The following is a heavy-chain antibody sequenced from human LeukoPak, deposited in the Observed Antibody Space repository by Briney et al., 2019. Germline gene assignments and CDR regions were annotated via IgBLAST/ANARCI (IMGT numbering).Heavy chain of an antibody. Sequence: GGSLKLSCAASGFTFSHSYMHWVRQAPGKGLVWVSRIDNDGGTGYADSVKGRFTITRDNAKNTVFLQMSSLRAEDTALYYCARDLIYNLDFWGQGTLVTVSS. V-gene: IGHV3-74*01. CDR3: ARDLIYNLDF. CDR1: GFTFSHSY. CDR2: IDNDGGT. J-gene: IGHJ4*02.